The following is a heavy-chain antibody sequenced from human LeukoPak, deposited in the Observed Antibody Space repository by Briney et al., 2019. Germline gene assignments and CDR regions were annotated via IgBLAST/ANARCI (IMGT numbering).Heavy chain of an antibody. CDR3: ASPKFGGYFDY. Sequence: GGSLRLSCAGSGFIFSSQWVHWVRQAPGKGLVWVSRINGDGSSTNYADSVQGRFIISRDNARNMMHLQMNSLRVEDTAVYYCASPKFGGYFDYWGQGTLVTVSS. J-gene: IGHJ4*02. D-gene: IGHD3-10*01. V-gene: IGHV3-74*01. CDR2: INGDGSST. CDR1: GFIFSSQW.